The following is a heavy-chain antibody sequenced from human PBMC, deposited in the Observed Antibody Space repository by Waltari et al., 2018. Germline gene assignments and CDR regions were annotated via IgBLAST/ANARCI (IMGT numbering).Heavy chain of an antibody. CDR2: INPNSGGT. CDR3: AGGGSYSSSSGRFDY. CDR1: GYTFTGYY. V-gene: IGHV1-2*06. Sequence: QVQLVQSGAEVKKPGASVKVSCKASGYTFTGYYMHWVRQAPGQGLEWMGRINPNSGGTNYAQKFQGRVTMTRDTSISTAYMELSRLRSDDTAVYYCAGGGSYSSSSGRFDYWGQGTLVTVSS. D-gene: IGHD6-6*01. J-gene: IGHJ4*02.